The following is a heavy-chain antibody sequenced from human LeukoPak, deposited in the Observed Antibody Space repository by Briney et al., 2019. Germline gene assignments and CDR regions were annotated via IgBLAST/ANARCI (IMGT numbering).Heavy chain of an antibody. V-gene: IGHV3-48*03. CDR3: ARARFGYNRGPFDY. D-gene: IGHD5-24*01. Sequence: GGSLRLSCAASGFTFSSYAMNWVRQAPGKGLEWVSYISSSGSTIYYADSVKGRFTISRDNAKNSLYLQMNSLRAEDTAVYYCARARFGYNRGPFDYWGQGILVTVSS. J-gene: IGHJ4*02. CDR2: ISSSGSTI. CDR1: GFTFSSYA.